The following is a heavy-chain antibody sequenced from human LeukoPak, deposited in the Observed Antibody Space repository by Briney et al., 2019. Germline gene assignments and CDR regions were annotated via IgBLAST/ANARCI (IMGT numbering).Heavy chain of an antibody. V-gene: IGHV3-23*05. CDR3: AKFEGATIPGWFNDY. Sequence: PGGSLRLSCAASESIFSDYAMGWVRQAPGKGLEWVSTIDKTTYPTFYADSVKGRFTISRDNSKDTLYLQMNSLRTEDTAVYFCAKFEGATIPGWFNDYWGQGILVTVSS. J-gene: IGHJ4*02. CDR2: IDKTTYPT. D-gene: IGHD6-19*01. CDR1: ESIFSDYA.